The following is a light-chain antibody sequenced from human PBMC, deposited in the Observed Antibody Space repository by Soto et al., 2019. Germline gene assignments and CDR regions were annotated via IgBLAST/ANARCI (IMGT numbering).Light chain of an antibody. CDR1: SSDVGGYNY. CDR2: EVS. J-gene: IGLJ2*01. CDR3: SSYTDSPTRFVL. V-gene: IGLV2-14*01. Sequence: QSALTQPASVSGSPGQSITISCTGTSSDVGGYNYVSWYQQHPGKAPKLIIYEVSNRPSGVSNRFSGSKSGNTASLTISGLQAEDEADYYCSSYTDSPTRFVLFGGGTELAVL.